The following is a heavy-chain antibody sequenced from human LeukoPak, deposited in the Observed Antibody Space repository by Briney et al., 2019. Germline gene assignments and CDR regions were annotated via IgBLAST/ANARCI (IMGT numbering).Heavy chain of an antibody. J-gene: IGHJ4*02. CDR2: ISGDGGST. CDR3: SKAATRWWALLW. V-gene: IGHV3-43*02. CDR1: GFTFDDYA. Sequence: GGSLRLSCAASGFTFDDYAMHWVRQAPGKGLEWVSLISGDGGSTYYADSVKGRFTISRDNSKNSLYLQMNSLRTEDTALEYDSKAATRWWALLWWGQGTLVTVSS. D-gene: IGHD1-26*01.